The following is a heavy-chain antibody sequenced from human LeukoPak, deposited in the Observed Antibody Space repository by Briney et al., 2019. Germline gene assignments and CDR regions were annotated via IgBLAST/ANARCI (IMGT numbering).Heavy chain of an antibody. Sequence: PGGSLRLSCAASGFTFSNYGMHWVRQAPGKGLEWVTFIRYDGSDKYYADSVKGRFTVSRDNSKNTLYLQMNSLRAEDTAVYYCGKGYNSGWLFDYRLQGTLVTVSS. V-gene: IGHV3-30*02. CDR2: IRYDGSDK. CDR1: GFTFSNYG. CDR3: GKGYNSGWLFDY. D-gene: IGHD6-19*01. J-gene: IGHJ4*02.